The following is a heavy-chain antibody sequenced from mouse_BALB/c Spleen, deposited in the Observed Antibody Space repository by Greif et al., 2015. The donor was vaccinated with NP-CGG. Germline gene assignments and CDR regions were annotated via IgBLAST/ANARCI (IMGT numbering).Heavy chain of an antibody. CDR1: GYTFTDYY. D-gene: IGHD4-1*01. CDR2: IYPGSGNT. V-gene: IGHV1-84*02. CDR3: ARRTGTEARDY. Sequence: VQLQQSGPELVKPGASVKISCKASGYTFTDYYINWVKQKPGQGLEWIGWIYPGSGNTKYNEKFKGKATSTVDTSSSTAYMQLSSLTSEDTAVYFCARRTGTEARDYWGQGPSVTVST. J-gene: IGHJ4*01.